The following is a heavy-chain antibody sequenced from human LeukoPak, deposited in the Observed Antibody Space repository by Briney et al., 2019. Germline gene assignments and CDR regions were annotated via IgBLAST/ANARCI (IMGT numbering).Heavy chain of an antibody. CDR2: ISYDGSNK. CDR3: AKTPRRWYYYDSSGSTGGYFDY. D-gene: IGHD3-22*01. V-gene: IGHV3-30*18. Sequence: GGSLRLSCAASGFTFSSYGMHWVRQAPGKGLEWVAVISYDGSNKYYADSVKGRFTISRDNSKNTLYLQMNSLRAEDTAVYYCAKTPRRWYYYDSSGSTGGYFDYWGQGTLVTVSS. J-gene: IGHJ4*02. CDR1: GFTFSSYG.